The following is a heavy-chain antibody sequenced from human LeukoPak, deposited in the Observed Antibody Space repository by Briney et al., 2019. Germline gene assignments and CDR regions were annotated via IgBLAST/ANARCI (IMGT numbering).Heavy chain of an antibody. V-gene: IGHV4-59*08. J-gene: IGHJ4*02. Sequence: SETLSLTCTVSGGSISSYYWSWIRQPPGKGLERIGYIYYSGSTNYNPSLKSRVTLSVDTSKNRFSLKLSSVTAAGTAVYYCARLIHPYSSSWYFDYWGQGTLVTVSS. CDR2: IYYSGST. CDR3: ARLIHPYSSSWYFDY. D-gene: IGHD6-13*01. CDR1: GGSISSYY.